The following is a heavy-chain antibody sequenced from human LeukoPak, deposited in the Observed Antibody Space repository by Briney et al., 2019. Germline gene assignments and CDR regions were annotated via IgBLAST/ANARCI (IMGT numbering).Heavy chain of an antibody. CDR3: ARGKTSQNIVTRKTYNWFDP. D-gene: IGHD2/OR15-2a*01. Sequence: GGSLRLSCAASGFTFSSYSMTWVRQAPGKGLEWVSSISTSSSYIYYADSVKGRFTISRDNAKNSLYLQMKSLRAEDTAVYYCARGKTSQNIVTRKTYNWFDPWGQGTLVTVSS. CDR1: GFTFSSYS. V-gene: IGHV3-21*01. CDR2: ISTSSSYI. J-gene: IGHJ5*02.